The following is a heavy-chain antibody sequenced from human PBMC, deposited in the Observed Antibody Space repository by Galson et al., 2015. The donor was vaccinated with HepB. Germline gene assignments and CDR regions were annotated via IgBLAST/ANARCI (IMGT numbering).Heavy chain of an antibody. D-gene: IGHD6-19*01. CDR1: GGTFSSYP. CDR3: ARVGGSGHTVDY. Sequence: SVKVSCKASGGTFSSYPITWVRQAPGQGLEWLGRIIPLLGTTKYSQKSQDRVRITADKSTGTAYMELTDLTSEDTAIYYCARVGGSGHTVDYWGQGTQVTVSS. CDR2: IIPLLGTT. J-gene: IGHJ4*02. V-gene: IGHV1-69*08.